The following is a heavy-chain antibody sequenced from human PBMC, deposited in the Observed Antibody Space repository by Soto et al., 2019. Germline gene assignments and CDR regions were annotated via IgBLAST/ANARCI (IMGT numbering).Heavy chain of an antibody. Sequence: PSETLSLTCAVSGYSISSGYYWGWLRQPPGKGLELIGSIYDGGSTYYNPSLNSRVTLSIDMTNNHVSLILNSVTAADTAVYYCERVAPRAPSHYASSPYNFENWFDRWDKGTLVTVSS. V-gene: IGHV4-38-2*01. D-gene: IGHD1-20*01. J-gene: IGHJ5*02. CDR2: IYDGGST. CDR3: ERVAPRAPSHYASSPYNFENWFDR. CDR1: GYSISSGYY.